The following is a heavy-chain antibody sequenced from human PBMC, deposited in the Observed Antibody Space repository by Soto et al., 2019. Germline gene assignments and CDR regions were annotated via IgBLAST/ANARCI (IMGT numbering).Heavy chain of an antibody. J-gene: IGHJ6*02. Sequence: QVQLVQSGAEVKKPGSSVKVSCKASGGTFSSYAISWVRQAPGQGLEWMGGIIPIFGTANYAQKFQGRVTITADESTSKAYMELSSLRSEATAVYYCASPALGATINYYYGMDVWGQGTTGTVSS. CDR1: GGTFSSYA. D-gene: IGHD1-26*01. V-gene: IGHV1-69*12. CDR2: IIPIFGTA. CDR3: ASPALGATINYYYGMDV.